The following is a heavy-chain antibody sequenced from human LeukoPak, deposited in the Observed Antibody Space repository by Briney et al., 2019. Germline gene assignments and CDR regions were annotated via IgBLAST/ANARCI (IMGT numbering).Heavy chain of an antibody. CDR1: GFTFSSYG. D-gene: IGHD3-10*01. J-gene: IGHJ4*02. Sequence: PGGSLRLSCAASGFTFSSYGMHWVRQAPGKGLEWVVVISYDGSNKYYGDSVKGRFTISRDNSKNTMYLQMNSLRAEDTAVYYCAKESYYGSGSLPGYWGQGTLVTVSS. CDR3: AKESYYGSGSLPGY. V-gene: IGHV3-30*18. CDR2: ISYDGSNK.